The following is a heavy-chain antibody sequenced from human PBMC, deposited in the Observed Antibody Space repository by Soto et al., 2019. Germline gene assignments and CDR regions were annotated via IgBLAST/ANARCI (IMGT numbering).Heavy chain of an antibody. V-gene: IGHV1-18*01. Sequence: ASVKVSCKASGYTFTSYGISWVRQAPGQGLEWMGWISAYNGNTNYAQKLQGRVTMTTDASTSTAYMELRSLRSDDTAVYYCARLGLWFGELLSLNYFDYWGQGTLVTVSS. D-gene: IGHD3-10*01. CDR2: ISAYNGNT. J-gene: IGHJ4*02. CDR3: ARLGLWFGELLSLNYFDY. CDR1: GYTFTSYG.